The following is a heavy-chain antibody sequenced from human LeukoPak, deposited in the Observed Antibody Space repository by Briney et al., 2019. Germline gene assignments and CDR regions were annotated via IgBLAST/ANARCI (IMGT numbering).Heavy chain of an antibody. J-gene: IGHJ4*02. D-gene: IGHD3-22*01. CDR3: ARVTGYMIEDYFDY. V-gene: IGHV4-38-2*02. Sequence: PSETLSLTCSVSGLSIGSDFYWGWIRQPPGKGLEWIGYIFHTGTTYYNPSLKSRVTISVKTSKNQFSLKLSSVTAADTAVYYCARVTGYMIEDYFDYWGQGTLVTVSS. CDR1: GLSIGSDFY. CDR2: IFHTGTT.